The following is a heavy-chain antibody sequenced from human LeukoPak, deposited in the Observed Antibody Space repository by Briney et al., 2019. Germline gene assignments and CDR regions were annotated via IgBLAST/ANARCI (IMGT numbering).Heavy chain of an antibody. CDR1: GFTFSSYA. CDR2: ISGSGGST. D-gene: IGHD3-10*01. V-gene: IGHV3-23*01. CDR3: AKAGSTYYYGSGSYSDY. J-gene: IGHJ4*02. Sequence: PGGSLRPSCAASGFTFSSYAMSWVRQAPGKGLEWVSAISGSGGSTYYTDSVKGRFTISRDNSKNTLYLQMNSLRAEDTAVYYCAKAGSTYYYGSGSYSDYWGQGTLVTVSS.